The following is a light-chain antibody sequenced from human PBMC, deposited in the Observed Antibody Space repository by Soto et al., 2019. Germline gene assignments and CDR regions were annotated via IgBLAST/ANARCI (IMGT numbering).Light chain of an antibody. V-gene: IGKV4-1*01. CDR3: QHYYSIPWA. CDR2: WAS. CDR1: QSVFSHSNNKNC. J-gene: IGKJ1*01. Sequence: DIVMTQSPDSLAVSLGERATINCKSSQSVFSHSNNKNCIAWYQQKSGQPPKLLIYWASSRESGVPDRFSGGGSGTDCTLPISSLQAEDVATYYCQHYYSIPWAFGQGTRVEIK.